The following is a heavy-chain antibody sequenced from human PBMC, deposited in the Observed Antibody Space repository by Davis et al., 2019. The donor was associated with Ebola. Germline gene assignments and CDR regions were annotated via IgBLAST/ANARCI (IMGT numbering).Heavy chain of an antibody. D-gene: IGHD3-10*01. CDR1: GFTFSSYA. CDR2: ISYDGSNK. Sequence: PGGSLRLSCAASGFTFSSYAVHWVRQAPGKGLEWVAVISYDGSNKYYADSVKGRFTISRDNSKNTLYLQMNSLRAEDTAVFYCAREYGSGRGPYYYYGMDVWGQGTTVTVSS. V-gene: IGHV3-30-3*01. J-gene: IGHJ6*02. CDR3: AREYGSGRGPYYYYGMDV.